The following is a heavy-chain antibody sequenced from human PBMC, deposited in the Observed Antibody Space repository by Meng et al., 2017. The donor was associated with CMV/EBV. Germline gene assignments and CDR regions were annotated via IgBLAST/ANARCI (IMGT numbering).Heavy chain of an antibody. D-gene: IGHD1-1*01. V-gene: IGHV1-2*02. Sequence: QFQLVPFGARVTKPGGSVKVCCKAAGYLFTSLGISRVRQAPGQGLEWMGWIYPNSGGTHYAQKFQDRVRMTRDMSISTVYMELRMLTSDDTAVYYCVRDNNWGPDYWGQGTLVTVSS. CDR2: IYPNSGGT. CDR1: GYLFTSLG. J-gene: IGHJ4*02. CDR3: VRDNNWGPDY.